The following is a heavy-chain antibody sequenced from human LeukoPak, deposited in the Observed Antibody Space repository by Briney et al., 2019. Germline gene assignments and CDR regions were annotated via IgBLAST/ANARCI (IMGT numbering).Heavy chain of an antibody. CDR3: ARLPDYYGSGRINGMDA. Sequence: GSLRLSCAASGFTFSDYYMSWLRQAPGKGLEWIGTVYYSGSTYYNPSLKSRVIISVDTSRNQFSLKLSSVTAADTAVYYCARLPDYYGSGRINGMDAWGQGTTVTVSS. CDR2: VYYSGST. D-gene: IGHD3-10*01. J-gene: IGHJ6*02. CDR1: GFTFSDYY. V-gene: IGHV4-39*01.